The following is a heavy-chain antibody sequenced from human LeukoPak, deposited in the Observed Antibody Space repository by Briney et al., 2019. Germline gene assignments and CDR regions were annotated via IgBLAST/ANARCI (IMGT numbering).Heavy chain of an antibody. CDR2: INGDGSST. V-gene: IGHV3-74*01. D-gene: IGHD2-15*01. Sequence: GGSLRLSCAASGFTFSNYWMHWVRQAPGKGLVWVSRINGDGSSTSYADSVKGRFTISRDNAKNTLYLQMRSLRVEDTALYYCATFGYCSGGNCFSDYWGQGTLVTVSS. J-gene: IGHJ4*02. CDR3: ATFGYCSGGNCFSDY. CDR1: GFTFSNYW.